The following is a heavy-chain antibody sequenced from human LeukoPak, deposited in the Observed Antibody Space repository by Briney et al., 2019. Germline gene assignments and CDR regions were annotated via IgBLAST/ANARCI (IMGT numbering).Heavy chain of an antibody. Sequence: WIRQPPGKGLEWVANIKQDGSEKYYVDSVKGRFTISRDNAKNSLYLQMSNLRAEDTAVYFCARGGGLDVWGQGATVTVSS. V-gene: IGHV3-7*03. CDR3: ARGGGLDV. J-gene: IGHJ6*02. D-gene: IGHD3-16*01. CDR2: IKQDGSEK.